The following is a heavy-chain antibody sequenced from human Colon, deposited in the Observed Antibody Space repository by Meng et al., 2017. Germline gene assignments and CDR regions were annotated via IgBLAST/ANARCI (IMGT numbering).Heavy chain of an antibody. Sequence: QVQLQESGPGLVKPSGTLSLTCAVSGGSISSNWWSWVRQPPGKGLEWIGEFFHTGRTNYDPSLKSRVTISVDKSNNQFSLKLTSVTAADTAVYYCARHISILGHRGFDYWGQGTLVTVSS. D-gene: IGHD3/OR15-3a*01. J-gene: IGHJ4*02. CDR3: ARHISILGHRGFDY. V-gene: IGHV4-4*02. CDR2: FFHTGRT. CDR1: GGSISSNW.